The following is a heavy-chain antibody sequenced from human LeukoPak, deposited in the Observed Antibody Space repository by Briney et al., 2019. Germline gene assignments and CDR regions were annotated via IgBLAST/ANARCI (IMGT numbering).Heavy chain of an antibody. CDR1: GGSISSRNW. J-gene: IGHJ4*02. V-gene: IGHV4-4*02. Sequence: KPSETLSLTCAVSGGSISSRNWWGWVRQPPGKGLEWIGEISRTGSIDYDPSVRSRATISLDKSKSQFSLRLTSLASADTAVYYCARGQGAADYWGQGILVIVSS. CDR2: ISRTGSI. D-gene: IGHD1-26*01. CDR3: ARGQGAADY.